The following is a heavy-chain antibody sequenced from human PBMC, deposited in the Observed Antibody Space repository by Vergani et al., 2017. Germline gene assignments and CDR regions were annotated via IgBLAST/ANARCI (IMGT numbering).Heavy chain of an antibody. D-gene: IGHD3-22*01. J-gene: IGHJ5*02. Sequence: QVQLVESGGGVVQPGRSLRLSCAASGFTFSSYGMQWVRQAPGKGLEWVAAIWYDGSNKYYADSVKDRFTISRDNSKNTMYLEMNSLRAEDTAVYYCARGKYYYDSSGPKGGNWFDPWGQGTLVTVSS. CDR3: ARGKYYYDSSGPKGGNWFDP. CDR2: IWYDGSNK. CDR1: GFTFSSYG. V-gene: IGHV3-33*01.